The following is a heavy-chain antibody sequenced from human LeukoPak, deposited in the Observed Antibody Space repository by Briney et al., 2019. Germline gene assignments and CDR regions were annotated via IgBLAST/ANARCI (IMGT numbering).Heavy chain of an antibody. CDR2: IYYSGST. D-gene: IGHD3-10*01. CDR3: ARDLSVRGASYYFDY. J-gene: IGHJ4*02. Sequence: PSETLSLTCTVSGGSISSGDYYWSWIRQPPGKGLEWIGYIYYSGSTYYNPSLKCRVTISVDTSKNQFSLKLSSVTAADTAVYYCARDLSVRGASYYFDYWGQGTLVTVSS. CDR1: GGSISSGDYY. V-gene: IGHV4-30-4*01.